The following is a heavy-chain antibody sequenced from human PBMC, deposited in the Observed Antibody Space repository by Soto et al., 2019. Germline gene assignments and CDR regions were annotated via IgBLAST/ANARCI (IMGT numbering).Heavy chain of an antibody. CDR2: ISAYNGNT. D-gene: IGHD6-13*01. Sequence: SVKVSSKTSGYTFTCCYMHWVCQAHGKGLEWMGWISAYNGNTNYAQKLQARVTMTLDTSTSKAYMELRSLSSDDTAVYYCARVGTGYSSPREWFGAFDIWGQGTMGTVSS. J-gene: IGHJ3*02. CDR3: ARVGTGYSSPREWFGAFDI. V-gene: IGHV1-18*04. CDR1: GYTFTCCY.